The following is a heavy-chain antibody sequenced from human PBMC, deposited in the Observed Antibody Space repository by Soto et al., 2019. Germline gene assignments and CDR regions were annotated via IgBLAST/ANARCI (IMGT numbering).Heavy chain of an antibody. J-gene: IGHJ2*01. Sequence: QVQLVQSGAEVKKPGASVKVSCKASGYAFTSYGISWVRQAPGQGLEWMGWISAYNGNTNYAQKLQGRVTMTTDTSTSTAYMELRSLRSDDTAVYYCARDGEGVAAAGTAWYFDLWGRGTLVTVSS. CDR3: ARDGEGVAAAGTAWYFDL. CDR2: ISAYNGNT. CDR1: GYAFTSYG. V-gene: IGHV1-18*01. D-gene: IGHD6-13*01.